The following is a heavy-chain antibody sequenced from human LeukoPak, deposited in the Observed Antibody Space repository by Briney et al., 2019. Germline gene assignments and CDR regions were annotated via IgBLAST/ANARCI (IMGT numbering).Heavy chain of an antibody. CDR2: ISYDGSNK. Sequence: PGRSLRLSCAASGFTFSSYGMHWVRQAPGKGLEWVAVISYDGSNKYYADSVKGRFTISRDNAKNSLYLQMNSLGAEDTAVYYCASLRDVWGQGTTVTVSS. J-gene: IGHJ6*02. V-gene: IGHV3-30*03. CDR1: GFTFSSYG. CDR3: ASLRDV.